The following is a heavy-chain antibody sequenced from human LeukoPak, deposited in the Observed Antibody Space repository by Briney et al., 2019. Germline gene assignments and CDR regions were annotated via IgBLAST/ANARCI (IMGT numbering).Heavy chain of an antibody. V-gene: IGHV3-30*03. CDR3: AAGVIITFLPDY. J-gene: IGHJ4*02. D-gene: IGHD3-10*01. CDR2: MSYDGSNK. CDR1: GFRFSSYG. Sequence: GGSLRLSCTASGFRFSSYGMHWVRQAPGKGLEWVAFMSYDGSNKYHTDSVKGRFTISRDNSKNTLYLQMNSLRAEDTAVYYCAAGVIITFLPDYWGQGTLVTVSS.